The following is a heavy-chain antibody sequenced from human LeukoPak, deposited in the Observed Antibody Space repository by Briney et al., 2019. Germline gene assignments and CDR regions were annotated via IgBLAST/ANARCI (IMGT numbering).Heavy chain of an antibody. CDR2: INQDGREK. J-gene: IGHJ4*02. Sequence: GGSLRLSCAASGFTFSSYWMSWVRQAPGKGLEWVANINQDGREKYYVGSVKGRFTISRDNAKNSLYLQMDSLRAEDTAVYYCARDQGGGTSYWGQGTLVTVSS. D-gene: IGHD1-26*01. CDR1: GFTFSSYW. CDR3: ARDQGGGTSY. V-gene: IGHV3-7*01.